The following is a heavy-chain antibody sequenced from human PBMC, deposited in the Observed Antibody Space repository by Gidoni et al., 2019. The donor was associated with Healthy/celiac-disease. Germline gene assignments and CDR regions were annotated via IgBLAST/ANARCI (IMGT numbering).Heavy chain of an antibody. CDR1: GLPFRSYG. D-gene: IGHD2-2*03. CDR2: RRYDGSNK. V-gene: IGHV3-33*01. CDR3: ARGFGGYCSSTSCRKTIQYYYYGMDV. Sequence: QVQLVESGGGVVQPGRSLRLSCAASGLPFRSYGMHRVRPAPRKGLDWGAVRRYDGSNKYYANSVKGRFTISRDNSKNTLYLQMNSLRAEDTAVYYCARGFGGYCSSTSCRKTIQYYYYGMDVWGQGTTVTVSS. J-gene: IGHJ6*02.